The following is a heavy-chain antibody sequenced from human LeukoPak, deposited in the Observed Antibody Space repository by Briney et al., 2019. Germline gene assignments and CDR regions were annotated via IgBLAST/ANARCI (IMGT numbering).Heavy chain of an antibody. D-gene: IGHD6-6*01. CDR1: GFTFNNYW. CDR3: ARDPGIAADGTVGYLDN. V-gene: IGHV3-7*01. J-gene: IGHJ4*02. Sequence: GGSLRLSCVASGFTFNNYWMSWVRQTPAKGLVWVADMKDSGGRKYYVDSVRGRFTISRDNGQNLLFLQMNNLRAQDTGLYYCARDPGIAADGTVGYLDNWAQGVQVTVSS. CDR2: MKDSGGRK.